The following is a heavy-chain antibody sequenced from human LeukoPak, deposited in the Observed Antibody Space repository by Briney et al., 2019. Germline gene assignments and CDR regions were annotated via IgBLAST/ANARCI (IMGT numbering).Heavy chain of an antibody. J-gene: IGHJ6*02. V-gene: IGHV3-23*01. Sequence: GGSLRLSCAASGFTFSSYAMSWVRQAPGKGLEWVSAIGGSGGSTYYADSVKGRFTISRDNSKNTLYLQMNSLRAEDTAVYYCAKDHYYYGSGSYSPALYGMDVWGQGTTVTVSS. D-gene: IGHD3-10*01. CDR1: GFTFSSYA. CDR2: IGGSGGST. CDR3: AKDHYYYGSGSYSPALYGMDV.